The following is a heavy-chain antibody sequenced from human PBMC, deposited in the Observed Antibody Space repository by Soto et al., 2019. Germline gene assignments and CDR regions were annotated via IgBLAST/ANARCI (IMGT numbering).Heavy chain of an antibody. CDR1: GGSIGSYY. D-gene: IGHD2-15*01. CDR3: ARDRYCSGGTCYPFVLDY. V-gene: IGHV4-59*01. Sequence: PSETLSLTCTVSGGSIGSYYWSWIRQPPGQGLEWIAYINYSGSTNYNPSLKSRVTISVDISKNTFSLQLTSVTAADTAVYYCARDRYCSGGTCYPFVLDYWGQGILVTVSS. J-gene: IGHJ4*02. CDR2: INYSGST.